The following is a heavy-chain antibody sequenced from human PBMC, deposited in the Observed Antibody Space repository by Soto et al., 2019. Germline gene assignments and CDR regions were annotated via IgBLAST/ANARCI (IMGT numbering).Heavy chain of an antibody. Sequence: QLQLVESGGGVVQPGRSLRLSCAASGFSFSLYAIHWVRQAPGKGLEWVAFISYDGSSQYYADSLKGRFTISRDNSKNTVYLQMNSLRAEDTSVYYCARDLTAAGTDIYYHGLDVWGQGTTVTVSS. D-gene: IGHD6-13*01. CDR3: ARDLTAAGTDIYYHGLDV. CDR1: GFSFSLYA. J-gene: IGHJ6*02. V-gene: IGHV3-30-3*01. CDR2: ISYDGSSQ.